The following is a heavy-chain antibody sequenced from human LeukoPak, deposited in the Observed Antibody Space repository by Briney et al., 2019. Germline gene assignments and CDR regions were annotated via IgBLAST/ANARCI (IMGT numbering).Heavy chain of an antibody. J-gene: IGHJ6*02. V-gene: IGHV3-33*01. CDR1: GLTFSSYG. CDR3: ARVLLPLYGMDV. Sequence: GRSLRLSCAASGLTFSSYGMHWVRQAPGKGLEWVAVIWYDEYYADSVKGRFTISRDNSKNTLYLQMNSLRAEDTAVYYCARVLLPLYGMDVWGQGTTVTVSS. CDR2: IWYDE. D-gene: IGHD3-22*01.